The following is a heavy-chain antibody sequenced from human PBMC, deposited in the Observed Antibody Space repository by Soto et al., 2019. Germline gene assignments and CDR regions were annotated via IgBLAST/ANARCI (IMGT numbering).Heavy chain of an antibody. CDR2: IWYDGSNK. V-gene: IGHV3-33*01. D-gene: IGHD6-19*01. J-gene: IGHJ4*02. CDR3: ARDLPRYSSGPLDY. CDR1: GFTFSSYG. Sequence: QVQLVESGGGVVQPGRSLRLSCAASGFTFSSYGMHWVRQAPGKGLEWVAVIWYDGSNKYYADSVKGRFTISRDNSKNTLYLQMNSLRAEDTAVYYCARDLPRYSSGPLDYWGQGTLVTVSS.